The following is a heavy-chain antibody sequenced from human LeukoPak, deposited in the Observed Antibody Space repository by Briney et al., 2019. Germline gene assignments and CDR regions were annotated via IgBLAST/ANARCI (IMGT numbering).Heavy chain of an antibody. V-gene: IGHV3-21*01. CDR1: GFTFSFYS. CDR2: ISSSNYYI. D-gene: IGHD2-2*01. J-gene: IGHJ4*02. Sequence: GGSLRLSCAASGFTFSFYSMNWVRQAPGKGLEWVSFISSSNYYIYYADSVKGRFTISRDNAKNSLYLQMNSLRAEDTAVYYCARSYCSGTSCYFSDYWGQGTLVTVSS. CDR3: ARSYCSGTSCYFSDY.